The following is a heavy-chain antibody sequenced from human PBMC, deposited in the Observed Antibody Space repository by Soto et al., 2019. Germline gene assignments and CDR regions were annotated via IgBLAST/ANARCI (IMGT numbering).Heavy chain of an antibody. V-gene: IGHV2-5*02. D-gene: IGHD1-26*01. J-gene: IGHJ5*02. CDR2: IYWDDDK. CDR1: GFSLSTSGVG. Sequence: QITLKESGPTLVKPTQTLTLTCTFSGFSLSTSGVGVGWIRQPPGKALEWLALIYWDDDKRYSPSLKSRLTITXXTXKXLVVLTMTNMDPVDTATYYCAHRAFSGSYGPPAFDPWGQGTPVTVSS. CDR3: AHRAFSGSYGPPAFDP.